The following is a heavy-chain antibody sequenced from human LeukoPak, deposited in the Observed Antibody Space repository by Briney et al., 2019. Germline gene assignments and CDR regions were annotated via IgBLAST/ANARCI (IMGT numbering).Heavy chain of an antibody. CDR3: AREVVVPAAISRSGWFDP. J-gene: IGHJ5*02. CDR2: INPNSGGT. V-gene: IGHV1-2*02. Sequence: GASVKVSCKASGYTFTGYYMHWVRQAPGQGLEWMGWINPNSGGTNYAQKFQGRVTMTRDTSISTAYMELGRLRSDDTAVYYCAREVVVPAAISRSGWFDPWGQGTLVTVSS. D-gene: IGHD2-2*02. CDR1: GYTFTGYY.